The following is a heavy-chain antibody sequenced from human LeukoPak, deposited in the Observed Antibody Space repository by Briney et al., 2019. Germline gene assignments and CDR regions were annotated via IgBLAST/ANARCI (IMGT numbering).Heavy chain of an antibody. CDR1: GYTFTTYA. D-gene: IGHD6-13*01. Sequence: ASVKVSCKASGYTFTTYAMNWLRQAPGQGLEWMGWINTNTGNPTYAQGFTGRFVFSLDTSASTAYLRISSLKADDTAVYYCAREVWGSTSSRSFAYWGQGALVTVSS. V-gene: IGHV7-4-1*02. CDR3: AREVWGSTSSRSFAY. J-gene: IGHJ4*02. CDR2: INTNTGNP.